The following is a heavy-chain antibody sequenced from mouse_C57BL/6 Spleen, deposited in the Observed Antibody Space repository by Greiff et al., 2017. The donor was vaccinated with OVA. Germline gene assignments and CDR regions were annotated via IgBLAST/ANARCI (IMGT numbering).Heavy chain of an antibody. CDR2: ISDGGSYT. CDR1: GFTFSSYA. Sequence: EVKLVESGGGLVKPGGSLNLSCAASGFTFSSYAMSWVRQTPEKRLEWVATISDGGSYTYYPDNVKGRFTISRDNDKNNLYLQMSHLKSEETAMYYCERGEATYAMDYWGQGTSGTVSA. D-gene: IGHD6-1*01. CDR3: ERGEATYAMDY. V-gene: IGHV5-4*03. J-gene: IGHJ4*01.